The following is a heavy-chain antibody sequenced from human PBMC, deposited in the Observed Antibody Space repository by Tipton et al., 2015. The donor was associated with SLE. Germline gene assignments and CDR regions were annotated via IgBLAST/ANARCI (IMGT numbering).Heavy chain of an antibody. J-gene: IGHJ4*02. V-gene: IGHV4-39*07. CDR1: GCSISSTSYY. CDR3: ARRETGSGSYSKWGFDY. Sequence: TLSLTCTVSGCSISSTSYYWGWIRQLPGKGLEWIGTIYYSGSTYYNPSPRSRVTISVDTSKNQFSLRLTSVTAADTAVYYCARRETGSGSYSKWGFDYWGQGTLVTVSS. CDR2: IYYSGST. D-gene: IGHD3-10*01.